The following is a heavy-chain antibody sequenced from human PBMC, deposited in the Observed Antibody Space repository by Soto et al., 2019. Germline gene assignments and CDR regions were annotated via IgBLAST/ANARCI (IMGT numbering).Heavy chain of an antibody. D-gene: IGHD2-21*02. CDR1: GGSISSEYFH. CDR2: IHYTGSI. CDR3: AREDDGGDRDYYGLAV. J-gene: IGHJ6*02. V-gene: IGHV4-30-4*08. Sequence: QVQLQQSGPGLVEPSQTLSLTCAVSGGSISSEYFHWTWIRQSPGKGLEWIGYIHYTGSIMYTPSFKSRLTMAVDTTKNRFSLQLTSVTAADTAVYFCAREDDGGDRDYYGLAVWGQGTTVTVSS.